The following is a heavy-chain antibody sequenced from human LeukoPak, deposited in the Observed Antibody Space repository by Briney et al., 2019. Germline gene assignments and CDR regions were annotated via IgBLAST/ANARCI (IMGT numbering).Heavy chain of an antibody. V-gene: IGHV3-9*01. CDR2: ISWNSGSI. CDR1: GFTFDNYA. J-gene: IGHJ3*02. CDR3: AKDVTYDDVWGTQAPGDAFDI. Sequence: PGGSLRLSCAASGFTFDNYAMHWVRQAPGKGLEWVSGISWNSGSIGYADSVKGRFTISRDNAKNSLYLQMNSLRAEDTALYFCAKDVTYDDVWGTQAPGDAFDIWGQGTMVTVSS. D-gene: IGHD3-16*01.